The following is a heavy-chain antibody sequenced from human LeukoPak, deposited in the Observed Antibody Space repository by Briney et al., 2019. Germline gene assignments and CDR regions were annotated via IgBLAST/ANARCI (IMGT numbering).Heavy chain of an antibody. CDR1: GFTFSSYA. Sequence: PGGSLRLSCAASGFTFSSYAMHWVRQAPGKGLEYVSAISSNGGSTYYANSVKGRFTISRDNSKNTLYLQMGSLRAEDMAVYYCARAGDSSGHSPYYFDYGAQEPRVTVSS. CDR2: ISSNGGST. CDR3: ARAGDSSGHSPYYFDY. J-gene: IGHJ4*02. V-gene: IGHV3-64*01. D-gene: IGHD3-22*01.